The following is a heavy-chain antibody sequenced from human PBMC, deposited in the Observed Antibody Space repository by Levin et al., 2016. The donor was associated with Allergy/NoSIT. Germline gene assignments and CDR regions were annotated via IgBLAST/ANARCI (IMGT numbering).Heavy chain of an antibody. D-gene: IGHD2-2*02. CDR2: IYYSGST. CDR3: ARFSEYQLLYWFDP. J-gene: IGHJ5*02. V-gene: IGHV4-59*13. Sequence: PGKGLEWIGYIYYSGSTNYNPSLKSRVTISLDTSKNQFSLKLTSVTAADTAVYYCARFSEYQLLYWFDPWGQGTLVTVSS.